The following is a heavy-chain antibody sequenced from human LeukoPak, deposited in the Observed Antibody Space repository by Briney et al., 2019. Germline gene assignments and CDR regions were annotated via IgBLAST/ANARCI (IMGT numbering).Heavy chain of an antibody. CDR3: ERTQLRYFDWLPRDPYYYYGMDV. V-gene: IGHV4-59*08. J-gene: IGHJ6*02. Sequence: SETLSLTCTVSGGSISSYYWSWIRQPPGKGLEWVGYIYYSGSTNYNPSLKSRVTISIDTSKNQFSLKLSSVTAADTAVYYCERTQLRYFDWLPRDPYYYYGMDVWGQGTTVTVSS. CDR2: IYYSGST. D-gene: IGHD3-9*01. CDR1: GGSISSYY.